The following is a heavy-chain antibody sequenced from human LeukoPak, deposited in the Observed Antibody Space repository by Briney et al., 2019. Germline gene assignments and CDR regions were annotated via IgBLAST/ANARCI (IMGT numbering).Heavy chain of an antibody. J-gene: IGHJ6*02. CDR2: IIPIFGTA. D-gene: IGHD1-26*01. Sequence: GASVKVSCKASGGTFSSYAISWVRQAPGQGLEWMGGIIPIFGTANYAQKFQGRVTITADESSSTAYMELSSLRSEDTAVYYCATARGPRYYYYGMDVWGQGTTVTVSS. CDR3: ATARGPRYYYYGMDV. V-gene: IGHV1-69*13. CDR1: GGTFSSYA.